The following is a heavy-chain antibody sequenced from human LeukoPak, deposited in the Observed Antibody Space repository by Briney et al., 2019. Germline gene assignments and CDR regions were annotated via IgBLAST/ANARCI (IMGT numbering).Heavy chain of an antibody. CDR2: ISGSGGST. D-gene: IGHD1-7*01. V-gene: IGHV3-23*01. Sequence: PGGSLRLSCAASGFTFSSYAMSWVRQAPGKGLEWVSAISGSGGSTYYADSVKGRFTISRDNAKNSLYLQMNSLTGEDTAVYYCATSRTFDYWGQGTLVTVSS. CDR1: GFTFSSYA. CDR3: ATSRTFDY. J-gene: IGHJ4*02.